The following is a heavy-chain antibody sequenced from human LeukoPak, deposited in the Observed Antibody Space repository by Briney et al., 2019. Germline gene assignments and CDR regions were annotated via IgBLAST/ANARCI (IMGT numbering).Heavy chain of an antibody. CDR1: GITFSSYV. CDR2: ISVSGAGT. V-gene: IGHV3-23*01. Sequence: GGSLRLSCAASGITFSSYVMSWVRQAPMKGQEWVSGISVSGAGTYYVDSVKGRFTISRDNSKNTLYLQMNSLRAEDTAVYYCTKGELLLSASDFWGQGTLVTVSS. CDR3: TKGELLLSASDF. D-gene: IGHD2-15*01. J-gene: IGHJ4*02.